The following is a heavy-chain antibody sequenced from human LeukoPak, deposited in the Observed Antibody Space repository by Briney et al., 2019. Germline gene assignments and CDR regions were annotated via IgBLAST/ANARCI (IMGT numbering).Heavy chain of an antibody. Sequence: ASVKVSCKASGYTFTDYYMHWVRQAPGQGLEWMGCINLYSGGAHYAQKFQDWLSMTRDTSINTAYMVLSSLRSDDTAVYYCARGRRGIPRDYWGQGTLVTVSS. CDR1: GYTFTDYY. D-gene: IGHD1-26*01. CDR2: INLYSGGA. CDR3: ARGRRGIPRDY. J-gene: IGHJ4*02. V-gene: IGHV1-2*04.